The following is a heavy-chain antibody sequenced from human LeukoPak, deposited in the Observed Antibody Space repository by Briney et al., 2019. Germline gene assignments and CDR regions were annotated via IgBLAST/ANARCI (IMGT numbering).Heavy chain of an antibody. CDR1: GFTFSNYG. CDR3: ARFIAAPYYFDY. Sequence: GGSLRLSCAASGFTFSNYGMHWVRQAPGKGLEWVAFIRYDGNNKFYADSVKGRFTISRDNSKNTLYLQMNSLRAEDTAVYYCARFIAAPYYFDYWGRGTLVTVSS. V-gene: IGHV3-30*02. CDR2: IRYDGNNK. J-gene: IGHJ4*02. D-gene: IGHD6-13*01.